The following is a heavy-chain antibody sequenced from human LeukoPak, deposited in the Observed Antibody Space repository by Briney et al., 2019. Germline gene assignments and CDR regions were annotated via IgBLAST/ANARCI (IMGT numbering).Heavy chain of an antibody. CDR1: GGSISGSY. D-gene: IGHD4-11*01. J-gene: IGHJ6*02. CDR2: IYYSET. CDR3: ARTQGWGTVRTGYYYGMDV. Sequence: SSETLSPTCTVSGGSISGSYWSWIRQPPGKGLEWIGYIYYSETYYNPSLKSRVTISLDTSKNQFSLNLRFVTAADTAVYSCARTQGWGTVRTGYYYGMDVWGQGTTVTVSS. V-gene: IGHV4-59*08.